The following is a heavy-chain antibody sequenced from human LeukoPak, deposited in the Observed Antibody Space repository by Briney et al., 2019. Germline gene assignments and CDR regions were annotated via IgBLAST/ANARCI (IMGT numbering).Heavy chain of an antibody. D-gene: IGHD3-22*01. CDR3: ARDADSSGYYRRPNWFDP. CDR2: INPNSGGT. CDR1: GYTFTGYY. J-gene: IGHJ5*02. V-gene: IGHV1-2*02. Sequence: ASVKVSCKASGYTFTGYYMHWVRQAPGQGLEWIGWINPNSGGTNYAQKFQGRVTMTRDTSISTAYMELSRLRSDDTAVYYCARDADSSGYYRRPNWFDPWGQGTLVTVSS.